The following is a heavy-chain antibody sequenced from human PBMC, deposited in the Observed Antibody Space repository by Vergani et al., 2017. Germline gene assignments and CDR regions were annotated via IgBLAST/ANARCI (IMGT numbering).Heavy chain of an antibody. CDR3: AKELVDWYFDL. V-gene: IGHV3-30-3*02. J-gene: IGHJ2*01. CDR2: ISYDGSNK. CDR1: GFTFSSYA. Sequence: QVQLVQSGGGVVQPGGSLRLSCVASGFTFSSYAMHWVRQAPGKGLEWVAVISYDGSNKYYADSVKGRFTISRDNSKNTLYLQMNSLRAEDTAVYYCAKELVDWYFDLWGRGTLVTVSS.